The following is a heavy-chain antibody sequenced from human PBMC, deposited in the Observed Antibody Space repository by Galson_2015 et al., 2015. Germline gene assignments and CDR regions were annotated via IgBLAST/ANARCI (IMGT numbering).Heavy chain of an antibody. Sequence: SVKVSCKASGYTFTSYYMHWVRQAPGQGLEWMGIINPSGGSTSYAQKFQGRVTMTRDTSTSTVYMELSSLRSEDTAVYYCAREGKVYDYVWGSYRYRDSYWFDPWGQGTLVTVSS. CDR2: INPSGGST. J-gene: IGHJ5*02. CDR3: AREGKVYDYVWGSYRYRDSYWFDP. D-gene: IGHD3-16*02. CDR1: GYTFTSYY. V-gene: IGHV1-46*01.